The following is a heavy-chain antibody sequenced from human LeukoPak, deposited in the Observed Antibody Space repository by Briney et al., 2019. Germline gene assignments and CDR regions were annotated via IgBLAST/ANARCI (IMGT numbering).Heavy chain of an antibody. J-gene: IGHJ5*02. Sequence: SQTLSLTCTVSGGPISSGDYYWCWIRQPPGKGLEWIGYIYYSGSTYYNPSLKSRVTISVDTSKNQFSLKLSSVTAADTAVYYCARDLGYCSGGSCYSGPNWFDPWGQGTLVTVSS. D-gene: IGHD2-15*01. CDR1: GGPISSGDYY. CDR2: IYYSGST. V-gene: IGHV4-30-4*01. CDR3: ARDLGYCSGGSCYSGPNWFDP.